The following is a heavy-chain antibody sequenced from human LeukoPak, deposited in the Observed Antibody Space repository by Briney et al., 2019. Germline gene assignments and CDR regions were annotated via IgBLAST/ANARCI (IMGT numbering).Heavy chain of an antibody. Sequence: GRSLRLSCAASGFPFSTYDMHWVRQAPDKGLQWVAGISSDGYRTDYPDSVRGRFTISRDNFKNTVDLQMISVTAEDTAMYFCAKGLGTGSVLARPLHYWGQGTLVTVSS. D-gene: IGHD3-10*01. CDR2: ISSDGYRT. J-gene: IGHJ4*02. CDR1: GFPFSTYD. V-gene: IGHV3-30*18. CDR3: AKGLGTGSVLARPLHY.